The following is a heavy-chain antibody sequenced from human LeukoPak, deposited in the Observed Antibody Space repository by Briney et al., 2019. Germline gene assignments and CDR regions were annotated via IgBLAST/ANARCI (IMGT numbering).Heavy chain of an antibody. CDR2: IGGSGGGT. J-gene: IGHJ4*02. CDR3: AKDTVVLRYFGGFDY. Sequence: PGGSLRLSCAASGFTFSSYAMGWVRQAPGKGLEWVSSIGGSGGGTYYADSVKGRFTISRDNSKNTLYLQMNSLRAEDTALYYCAKDTVVLRYFGGFDYWGQGTLVTVSS. V-gene: IGHV3-23*01. CDR1: GFTFSSYA. D-gene: IGHD3-9*01.